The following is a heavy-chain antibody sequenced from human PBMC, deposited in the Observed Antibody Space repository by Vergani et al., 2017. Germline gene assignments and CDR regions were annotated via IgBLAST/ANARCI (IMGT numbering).Heavy chain of an antibody. D-gene: IGHD3-16*02. CDR3: ARGDSHNIMITFGGVISQGPFDI. CDR2: ISWNSGSI. Sequence: EVQLVESGGGLVQPGRSLRLSCAASGFTFDDYAMHWVRQAPGKGLEWVSGISWNSGSIGYADSVKGRFTISRDNAKNSLYLQMNSLRAEDTAVYYCARGDSHNIMITFGGVISQGPFDIWGQGTMVTVSS. J-gene: IGHJ3*02. V-gene: IGHV3-9*01. CDR1: GFTFDDYA.